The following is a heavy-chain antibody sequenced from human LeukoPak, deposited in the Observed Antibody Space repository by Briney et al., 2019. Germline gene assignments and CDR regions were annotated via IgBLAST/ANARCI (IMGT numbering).Heavy chain of an antibody. Sequence: GGSLRLSCAASGFTVSSNYMNWVRQAPGKGLEWVSVIYGGGNIYYADSVKGRFTISRDDSKNTLYLQMNSLRAEDTAVYYCARGAGYNYPYYFDYWGQGTLVTVSS. D-gene: IGHD5-24*01. CDR2: IYGGGNI. V-gene: IGHV3-53*01. CDR1: GFTVSSNY. J-gene: IGHJ4*02. CDR3: ARGAGYNYPYYFDY.